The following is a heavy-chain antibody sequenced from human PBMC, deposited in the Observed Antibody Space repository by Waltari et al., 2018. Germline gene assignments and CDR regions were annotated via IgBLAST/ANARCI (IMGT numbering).Heavy chain of an antibody. CDR3: ARRIAAANDAFDI. Sequence: QLQLQASGPGLVKPSETLSLTCTVSGGSISSSSYYWGWIRQPPGKGLEWIGSIYYSGSTYYNPSLKSRVTISVDTSKNQFSLKLSSVTAADTAVYYCARRIAAANDAFDIWGQGTMVTVSS. D-gene: IGHD6-13*01. V-gene: IGHV4-39*01. J-gene: IGHJ3*02. CDR2: IYYSGST. CDR1: GGSISSSSYY.